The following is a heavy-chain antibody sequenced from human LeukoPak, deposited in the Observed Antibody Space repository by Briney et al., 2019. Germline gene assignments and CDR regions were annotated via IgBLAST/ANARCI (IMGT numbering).Heavy chain of an antibody. CDR2: IYPDDSDT. J-gene: IGHJ4*02. CDR3: ARQRTYPSLGY. D-gene: IGHD3-16*01. CDR1: GYSFTSYW. Sequence: GESLKISCTGSGYSFTSYWIAWVRQMPGKGLEWMGIIYPDDSDTTYSPSFQGQVTISADKSISTAYLQWSSLKASDTAMCYCARQRTYPSLGYWGQGTLVIVSS. V-gene: IGHV5-51*01.